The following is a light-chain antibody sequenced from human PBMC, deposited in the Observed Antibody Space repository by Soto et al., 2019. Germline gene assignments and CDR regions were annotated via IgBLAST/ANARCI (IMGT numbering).Light chain of an antibody. Sequence: PGERVTLSCRASQSVSSSYLTWYQQKPGQAPRLLIYGASTRATGIPARFSGSGSGTDFTLTISSLQPEDFAVYSCQQYNNWPLTFGGGTMVDIK. CDR3: QQYNNWPLT. CDR1: QSVSSSY. CDR2: GAS. J-gene: IGKJ4*01. V-gene: IGKV3D-7*01.